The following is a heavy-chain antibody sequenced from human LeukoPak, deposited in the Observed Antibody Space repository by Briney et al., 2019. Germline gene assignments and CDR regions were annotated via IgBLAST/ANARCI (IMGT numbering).Heavy chain of an antibody. J-gene: IGHJ3*02. CDR2: ISSNGGSR. Sequence: PGGSLTLSCSASGFTLNNYAMNWVRHAPGEGLEYVSAISSNGGSRYYAESVKGRCTISRDKSTNTLYLQMSSLRAEDTAVYYCGLAAYYYDSSGSDDAFDIWGQGTMVIVSS. V-gene: IGHV3-64D*08. CDR3: GLAAYYYDSSGSDDAFDI. D-gene: IGHD3-22*01. CDR1: GFTLNNYA.